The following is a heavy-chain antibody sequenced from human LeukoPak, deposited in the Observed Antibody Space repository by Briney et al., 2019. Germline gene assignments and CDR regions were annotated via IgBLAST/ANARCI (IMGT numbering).Heavy chain of an antibody. CDR3: ARHSSGWSLDY. D-gene: IGHD6-19*01. CDR2: ISAYNGNT. Sequence: ASVKVSCKASGYTFSSHGIDWVQQAPGQGLEWMGWISAYNGNTNYAQKLQGRVTMTTDTSTTTAYMELRSLRSDDTAVYFCARHSSGWSLDYWGQGTLVTVSS. V-gene: IGHV1-18*01. CDR1: GYTFSSHG. J-gene: IGHJ4*02.